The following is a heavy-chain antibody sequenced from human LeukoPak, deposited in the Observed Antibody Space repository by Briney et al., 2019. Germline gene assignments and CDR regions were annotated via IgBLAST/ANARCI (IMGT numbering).Heavy chain of an antibody. CDR2: ISPSNGHT. CDR1: VYTFTTYS. D-gene: IGHD3-10*01. V-gene: IGHV1-18*01. J-gene: IGHJ4*02. Sequence: ASVKVSCKTSVYTFTTYSIIWVRQAPGQGLEWVGWISPSNGHTSYARKFQGRVTMTRDTSTSTVYMELSSLRSEDTAVHYCARSMIRGVTYYFDYWGQGTLVTVSS. CDR3: ARSMIRGVTYYFDY.